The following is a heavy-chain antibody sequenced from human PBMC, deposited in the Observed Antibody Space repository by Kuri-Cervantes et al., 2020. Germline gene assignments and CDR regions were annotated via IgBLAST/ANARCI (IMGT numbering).Heavy chain of an antibody. CDR3: APLGGVRGVIFDY. V-gene: IGHV1-2*02. CDR2: INPNSGGT. Sequence: ASVKVSCKASGYTFTSYDINWVRQATGQGLEWMGWINPNSGGTNYAQKFQGRVTMTRDTSINTAYMELSRLRSDDTAVYYCAPLGGVRGVIFDYWGQGTLVTVSS. J-gene: IGHJ4*02. CDR1: GYTFTSYD. D-gene: IGHD3-10*01.